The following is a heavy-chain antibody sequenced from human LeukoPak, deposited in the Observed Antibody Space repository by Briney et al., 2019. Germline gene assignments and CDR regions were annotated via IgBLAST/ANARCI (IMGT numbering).Heavy chain of an antibody. D-gene: IGHD6-13*01. CDR2: MYCSGSP. CDR3: ARHGEQQLVRRWFDS. Sequence: PSETLSLTCTVSGGSISSYYWSWIRQPPGKGLEWIGYMYCSGSPNYNPSLKSRVTISVDRSTNQLSLKLSSVTAADTAVYYCARHGEQQLVRRWFDSWGQGTLVTVSS. J-gene: IGHJ5*01. CDR1: GGSISSYY. V-gene: IGHV4-59*08.